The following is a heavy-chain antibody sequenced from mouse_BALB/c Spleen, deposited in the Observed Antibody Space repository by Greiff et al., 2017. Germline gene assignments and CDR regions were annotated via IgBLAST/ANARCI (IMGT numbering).Heavy chain of an antibody. CDR3: ASSGLRLGFAY. J-gene: IGHJ3*01. D-gene: IGHD3-1*01. CDR2: INPSTGYT. CDR1: GYTFTSYW. V-gene: IGHV1-7*01. Sequence: QVHVKQSGAELAKPGASVKMSCKASGYTFTSYWMHWVKQRPGQGLEWIGYINPSTGYTEYNQKFKDKATLTADKSSSTAYMQLSSLTSEDSAVYYCASSGLRLGFAYWGQGTLVTVSA.